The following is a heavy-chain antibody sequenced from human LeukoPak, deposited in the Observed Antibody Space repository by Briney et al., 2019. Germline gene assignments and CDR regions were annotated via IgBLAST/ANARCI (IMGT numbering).Heavy chain of an antibody. CDR2: IGSSDSTT. V-gene: IGHV3-48*03. CDR1: GFTFSSYE. J-gene: IGHJ3*02. D-gene: IGHD1-26*01. Sequence: GGSLRLSCVASGFTFSSYEMNWVRQAPGRGLEWLSYIGSSDSTTHYADSVKGRFTISRDNAKNSLYLQMNSLRVEDTAVYYCARGIGSYYFFDAFDIWGQGTMVTVSS. CDR3: ARGIGSYYFFDAFDI.